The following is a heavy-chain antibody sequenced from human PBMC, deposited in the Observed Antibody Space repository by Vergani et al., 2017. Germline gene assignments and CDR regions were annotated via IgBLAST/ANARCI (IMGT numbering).Heavy chain of an antibody. CDR1: GGSISSSSYY. Sequence: QLQLQESGPGLVKPSETLSLTCTVSGGSISSSSYYWGWIRQPPGKGLEWIGSIYYSGSTYYNPSLKSRVTISVDTSKNQFSLKLSSVTAADTAVYYCARDGGPSYDFWSGYYTVWFDPWGQGTLVTGSS. CDR2: IYYSGST. J-gene: IGHJ5*02. V-gene: IGHV4-39*07. D-gene: IGHD3-3*01. CDR3: ARDGGPSYDFWSGYYTVWFDP.